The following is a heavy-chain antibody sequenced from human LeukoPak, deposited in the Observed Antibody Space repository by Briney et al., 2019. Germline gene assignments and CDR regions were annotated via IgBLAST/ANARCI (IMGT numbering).Heavy chain of an antibody. J-gene: IGHJ4*02. V-gene: IGHV4-39*01. Sequence: PSETLSLTCTVSGGSISSSDYYWGWIRQPPGKGLEWLGSIYYSGNTYYNPSLKSRVTISVDTSKNQFSLRLSFVTAADTAVYYCARYPTAMVSFDYWGQGTLVTVSS. D-gene: IGHD5-18*01. CDR2: IYYSGNT. CDR3: ARYPTAMVSFDY. CDR1: GGSISSSDYY.